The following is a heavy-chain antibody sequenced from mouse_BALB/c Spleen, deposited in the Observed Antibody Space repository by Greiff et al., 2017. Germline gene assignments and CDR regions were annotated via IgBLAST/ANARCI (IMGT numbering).Heavy chain of an antibody. J-gene: IGHJ4*01. CDR1: GYSITSDYA. Sequence: EVHLVESGPGLVKPSQSLSLTCTVTGYSITSDYAWNWIRQFPGNKLEWMGYISYSGSTSYNPSLKSRISITRDTSKNQFFLQLNSVTTEDTATYYCARWGGNSTFSYYYAMDYWGQGTSVTVSS. CDR2: ISYSGST. D-gene: IGHD2-1*01. CDR3: ARWGGNSTFSYYYAMDY. V-gene: IGHV3-2*02.